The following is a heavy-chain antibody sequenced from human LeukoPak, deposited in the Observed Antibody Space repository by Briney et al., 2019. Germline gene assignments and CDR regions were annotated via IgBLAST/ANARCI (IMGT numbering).Heavy chain of an antibody. J-gene: IGHJ4*02. Sequence: SETLSLTCTVSGGSISSSSYYWGWIRQPPGKGLEWIGSIYYSGSTYYNPSLKSRVTISVDTSKNQFSLKLSSVTAADTAEYYCAREDILTGYPYWGQGTLITVSS. CDR2: IYYSGST. V-gene: IGHV4-39*07. D-gene: IGHD3-9*01. CDR3: AREDILTGYPY. CDR1: GGSISSSSYY.